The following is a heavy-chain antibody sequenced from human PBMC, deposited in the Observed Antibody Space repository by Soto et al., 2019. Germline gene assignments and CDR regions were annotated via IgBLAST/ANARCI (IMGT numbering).Heavy chain of an antibody. CDR2: IIPIPGTA. D-gene: IGHD2-2*01. V-gene: IGHV1-69*01. J-gene: IGHJ6*02. CDR1: GGTFGSYA. CDR3: ARSQGSSTSLEIYYYYYYGMDV. Sequence: QVQLVQSGAEVKKPGSSVKVSCKASGGTFGSYAISWVRQAPGQGLEWRGGIIPIPGTANYAQKFQGRVTIAADESPSTAYMELSSLRSEDTAVYYCARSQGSSTSLEIYYYYYYGMDVWGQGTTVTVSS.